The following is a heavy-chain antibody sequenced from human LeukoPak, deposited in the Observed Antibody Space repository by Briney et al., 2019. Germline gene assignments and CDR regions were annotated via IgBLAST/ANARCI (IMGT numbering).Heavy chain of an antibody. J-gene: IGHJ3*02. CDR2: IYYSGST. CDR3: ASIAVAGWDAFDI. CDR1: GGSISSYY. D-gene: IGHD6-19*01. V-gene: IGHV4-59*01. Sequence: SETLSLTCTVSGGSISSYYWSWIRQPPEKGLEWIGYIYYSGSTNYNPSLKSRVTISVDTSKNQFSLKLSSVTAADTAVYYCASIAVAGWDAFDIWGQGTMVTVSS.